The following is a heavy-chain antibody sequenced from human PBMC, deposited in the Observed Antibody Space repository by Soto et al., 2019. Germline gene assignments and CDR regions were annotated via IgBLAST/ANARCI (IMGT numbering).Heavy chain of an antibody. V-gene: IGHV6-1*01. CDR3: ARVRGLEYSSSSRRYYYYYMDV. D-gene: IGHD6-6*01. Sequence: SQTLSLTCAISGDSVSSNSAAWNWIRQSPSRGLEWLGRTYYRSKWYNDYAVSVKSRITINPDTSKNQFSLQLNSVTPEDTAVYYCARVRGLEYSSSSRRYYYYYMDVWGKGATVTVS. CDR1: GDSVSSNSAA. CDR2: TYYRSKWYN. J-gene: IGHJ6*03.